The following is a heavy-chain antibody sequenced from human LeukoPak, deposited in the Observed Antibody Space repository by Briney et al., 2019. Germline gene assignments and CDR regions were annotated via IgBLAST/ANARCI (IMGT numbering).Heavy chain of an antibody. Sequence: PSETLSLTCTVSGGSISSFHWSWIRQPPGKGLEWIGYIYYSGSTNCNPSLKSRVTISVDTSKNQFSLKLSSVTAADTAVYYCARAAAGGGYNSDYWGQGTLVTVSS. V-gene: IGHV4-59*01. D-gene: IGHD5-24*01. J-gene: IGHJ4*02. CDR3: ARAAAGGGYNSDY. CDR1: GGSISSFH. CDR2: IYYSGST.